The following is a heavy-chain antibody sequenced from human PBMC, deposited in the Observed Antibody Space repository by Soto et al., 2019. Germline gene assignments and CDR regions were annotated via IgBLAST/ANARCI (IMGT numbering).Heavy chain of an antibody. CDR2: IYPGDSDT. Sequence: PGESLKISCKGSGYSFTSYWIGWVRQMPGKGPEWMGIIYPGDSDTRYSPSFQGQVTISADKSISTAYLQWSSLKASDTAMYYCASYYDSTGGAFDIWGQGTMVTVSS. CDR1: GYSFTSYW. J-gene: IGHJ3*02. D-gene: IGHD3-22*01. V-gene: IGHV5-51*01. CDR3: ASYYDSTGGAFDI.